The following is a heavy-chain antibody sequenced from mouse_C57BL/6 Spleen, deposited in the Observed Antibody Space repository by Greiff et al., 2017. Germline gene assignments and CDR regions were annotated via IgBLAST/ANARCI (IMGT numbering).Heavy chain of an antibody. D-gene: IGHD1-2*01. J-gene: IGHJ3*01. CDR3: ARGITTAPFAY. CDR2: INPNNGGT. V-gene: IGHV1-18*01. Sequence: VQLQQSGPELVKPGASVKIPCKASGYTFTDYNMDWVKQSHGKSLEWVGDINPNNGGTIYNQKFKGKATLTGDKSSSTAYMELRSLTSEDTAVYYCARGITTAPFAYWGQGTLVTVSA. CDR1: GYTFTDYN.